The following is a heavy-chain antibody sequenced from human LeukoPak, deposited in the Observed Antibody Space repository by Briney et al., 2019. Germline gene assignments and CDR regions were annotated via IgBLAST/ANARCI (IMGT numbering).Heavy chain of an antibody. CDR3: ARDPGDY. J-gene: IGHJ4*02. Sequence: GGSLRLSCAASGFTFSSYAMHWVRQAPGKGLEYVSAISSNGGSTYYANSVKVRFTISRDNSKNTLYLQMGSLRAEVMAVYYCARDPGDYWGQGTLVTVSS. V-gene: IGHV3-64*01. CDR1: GFTFSSYA. CDR2: ISSNGGST.